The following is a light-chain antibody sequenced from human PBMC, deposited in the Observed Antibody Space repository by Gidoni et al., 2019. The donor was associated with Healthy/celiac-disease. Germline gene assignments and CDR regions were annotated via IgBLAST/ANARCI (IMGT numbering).Light chain of an antibody. J-gene: IGLJ2*01. CDR1: AFPKKY. V-gene: IGLV3-10*01. Sequence: SYDPTQPPSSSVSPGQTARITCSGDAFPKKYAYWYQQKSGQAPVLVIYEDSKRPSGIPSRFSGSSSGKMATLTISGAQVEDEADYYCCSTDSSGNPVFGGGTKLTVL. CDR3: CSTDSSGNPV. CDR2: EDS.